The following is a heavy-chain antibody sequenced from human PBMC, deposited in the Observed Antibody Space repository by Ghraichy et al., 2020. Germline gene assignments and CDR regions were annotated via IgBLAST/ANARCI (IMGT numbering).Heavy chain of an antibody. Sequence: GGSLRLSCAASGFTFSSYGMHWVRQAPGKGLEWVAFIRYDGSNEYYADSVKGRFTISRDNSKNTLYLQMNSLRPEDTAVYYCAKGGYSGSYGIDYWGQGTLVTVSS. D-gene: IGHD1-26*01. V-gene: IGHV3-30*02. CDR1: GFTFSSYG. CDR2: IRYDGSNE. J-gene: IGHJ4*02. CDR3: AKGGYSGSYGIDY.